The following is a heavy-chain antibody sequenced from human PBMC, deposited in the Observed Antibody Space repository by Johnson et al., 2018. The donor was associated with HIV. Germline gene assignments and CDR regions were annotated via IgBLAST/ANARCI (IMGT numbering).Heavy chain of an antibody. V-gene: IGHV3-30*04. CDR3: ARSVHDYSDYLWGRDAFDI. CDR1: GFAFSGYA. D-gene: IGHD4-11*01. J-gene: IGHJ3*02. CDR2: ISYDGTKK. Sequence: QVQLVESGGGVVQPGRSLRLSCAASGFAFSGYALHWVRQAPGKGLEWVALISYDGTKKYSAGSVKGRFTIYRDNSKNTLYLQMNNLRLGDTAVYYCARSVHDYSDYLWGRDAFDIWGQGTMVIVSS.